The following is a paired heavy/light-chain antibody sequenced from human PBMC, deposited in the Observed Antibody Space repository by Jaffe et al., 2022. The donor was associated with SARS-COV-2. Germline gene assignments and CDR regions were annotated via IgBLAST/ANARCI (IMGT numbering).Light chain of an antibody. CDR3: AAWDDSLNGRGV. J-gene: IGLJ1*01. Sequence: QSVLTQPPSASGTPGQRVTISCSGSSSNIGSNTVNWYQQLPGTAPKLLIYSNNQRPSGVPDRFSGSKSGTSASLAISGLQSEDEADYYCAAWDDSLNGRGVFGTGTKVTVL. V-gene: IGLV1-44*01. CDR1: SSNIGSNT. CDR2: SNN.
Heavy chain of an antibody. D-gene: IGHD2-21*02. CDR3: AREGRLAYCGGDCYLYFDY. CDR1: GGSISSGDYY. V-gene: IGHV4-30-4*01. Sequence: QVQLQESGPGLVKPSQTLSLTCTVSGGSISSGDYYWSWIRQPPGKGLEWIGYIYYSGSTYYNPSLKSRVTISVDTSKNQFSLKLSSVTAADTAVYYCAREGRLAYCGGDCYLYFDYWGQGTLVTVSS. CDR2: IYYSGST. J-gene: IGHJ4*02.